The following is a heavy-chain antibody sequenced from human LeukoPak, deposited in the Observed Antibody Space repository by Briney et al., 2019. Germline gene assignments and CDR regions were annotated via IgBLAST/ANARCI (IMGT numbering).Heavy chain of an antibody. CDR3: ARDRARGFSSGWLNWFDP. CDR1: GYTFTAYY. V-gene: IGHV1-2*06. CDR2: INPTSGGT. J-gene: IGHJ5*02. D-gene: IGHD6-19*01. Sequence: ASVKVYCKASGYTFTAYYMHWERQAPGQGLDWMGRINPTSGGTNYAQKFQGRVTMTRDTSISIAYMELSRLRSDDTAVYYCARDRARGFSSGWLNWFDPWGQGTLVTVSS.